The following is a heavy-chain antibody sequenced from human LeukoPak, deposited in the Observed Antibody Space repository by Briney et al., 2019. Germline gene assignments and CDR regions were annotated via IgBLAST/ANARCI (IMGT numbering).Heavy chain of an antibody. V-gene: IGHV1-18*01. Sequence: ASVKVSCKASGYTFTSYGISWVRQAPGQGLEWMGWISAYNGNTDYAQKLQGRVTMTTDTSTSTAYMELRSLRSDDTAVYYCARDPSSSWYEGSWFDPWGQGTLVTLSS. CDR1: GYTFTSYG. CDR3: ARDPSSSWYEGSWFDP. CDR2: ISAYNGNT. D-gene: IGHD6-13*01. J-gene: IGHJ5*02.